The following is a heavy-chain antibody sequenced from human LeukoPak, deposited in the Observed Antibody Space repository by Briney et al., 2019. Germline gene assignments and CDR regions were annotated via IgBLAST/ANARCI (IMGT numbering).Heavy chain of an antibody. V-gene: IGHV3-11*06. CDR1: GFTFCDYY. Sequence: GGSLRLSCAASGFTFCDYYMSWIRQAPGKGLEWVSYISSSSSYTNYADSVKGRFTISRDNAKNSLYLQMNSLRAEDTAVYYCARGRDYGDPGDYWGQGTLVTVSS. CDR3: ARGRDYGDPGDY. J-gene: IGHJ4*02. CDR2: ISSSSSYT. D-gene: IGHD4-17*01.